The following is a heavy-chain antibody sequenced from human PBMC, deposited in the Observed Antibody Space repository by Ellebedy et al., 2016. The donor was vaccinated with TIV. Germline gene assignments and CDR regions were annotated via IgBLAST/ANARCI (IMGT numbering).Heavy chain of an antibody. CDR3: AKADTAMSHYYYGMDV. CDR1: GFTFDDYT. CDR2: ISWDGGST. D-gene: IGHD5-18*01. V-gene: IGHV3-43*01. J-gene: IGHJ6*02. Sequence: GESLKISXAASGFTFDDYTMHWVRQAPGKGLEWVSLISWDGGSTYYADSVKGRFTISRDNSKNSLYLQMNSLRTEDTALYYCAKADTAMSHYYYGMDVWGQGTTVTVSS.